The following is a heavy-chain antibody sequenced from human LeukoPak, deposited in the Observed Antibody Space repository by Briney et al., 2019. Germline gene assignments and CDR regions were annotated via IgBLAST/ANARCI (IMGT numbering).Heavy chain of an antibody. Sequence: SETLSLTCTVSGGSISSGGYYWGWIRQHPGKGLEWIGYIYYSGSTYYNPSLKSRVTISVDTSKNQFSLKLSSVTAADTAVYYCARAWDYDFWSGYAYYYGMDVWGQGTTVTVSS. CDR2: IYYSGST. D-gene: IGHD3-3*01. J-gene: IGHJ6*02. V-gene: IGHV4-31*03. CDR3: ARAWDYDFWSGYAYYYGMDV. CDR1: GGSISSGGYY.